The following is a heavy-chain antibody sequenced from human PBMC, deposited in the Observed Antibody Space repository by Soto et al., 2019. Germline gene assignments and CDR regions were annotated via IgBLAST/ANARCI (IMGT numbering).Heavy chain of an antibody. CDR2: ISPSGTT. CDR3: ARAPKVSGSAQTRPDF. V-gene: IGHV4-34*01. D-gene: IGHD6-6*01. J-gene: IGHJ4*02. CDR1: SGSLSGYY. Sequence: LSLTCSLYSGSLSGYYWSWIRQPPGKGLEWIGEISPSGTTNYSPSLKSRVSISVDTSKNQFSLNLTSLTAADTAVYYCARAPKVSGSAQTRPDFWGQGSLVTVS.